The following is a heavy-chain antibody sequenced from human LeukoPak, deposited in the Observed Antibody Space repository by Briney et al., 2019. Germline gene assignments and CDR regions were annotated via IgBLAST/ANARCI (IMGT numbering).Heavy chain of an antibody. Sequence: SETLSLTCTVSGDSFNNYYWHWIRQPPGKSLDWIGYIYFTGSTNYNPSLESRVTMSVDTSKNQFSLYLSSVTAADTAIYYCARSIVGYDWNFDQWGQGILVTVSS. CDR2: IYFTGST. V-gene: IGHV4-4*08. CDR1: GDSFNNYY. D-gene: IGHD1-26*01. CDR3: ARSIVGYDWNFDQ. J-gene: IGHJ4*02.